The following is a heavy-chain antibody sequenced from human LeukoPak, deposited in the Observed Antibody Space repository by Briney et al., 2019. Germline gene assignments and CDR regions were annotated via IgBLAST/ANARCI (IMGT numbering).Heavy chain of an antibody. V-gene: IGHV4-39*01. CDR2: IYYSGRT. CDR3: ARRRYYGGSGYLE. Sequence: SDPLSLTCSVSRDSVSLRDSYSQWIRRPPGKVLEWHGTIYYSGRTYYGPSLKRRVTMSVDPSNNQFSLNLRSVTAADTALYYCARRRYYGGSGYLEWGQGTLLSVSS. CDR1: RDSVSLRDSY. D-gene: IGHD3-22*01. J-gene: IGHJ1*01.